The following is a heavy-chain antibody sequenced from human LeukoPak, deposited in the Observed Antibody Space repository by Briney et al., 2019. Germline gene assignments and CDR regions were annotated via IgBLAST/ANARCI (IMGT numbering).Heavy chain of an antibody. CDR2: INPYSGGT. J-gene: IGHJ5*02. D-gene: IGHD1-7*01. V-gene: IGHV1-2*02. CDR1: GYTFTDYY. CDR3: ARDVGTTEVWFDP. Sequence: GASVKVSCKASGYTFTDYYMHWVRQAPGHGPEWMGWINPYSGGTNNAQNFQGRVTMTRDTSISTAYMELSRLRSDDTAVYYCARDVGTTEVWFDPWGQGTLVTVSS.